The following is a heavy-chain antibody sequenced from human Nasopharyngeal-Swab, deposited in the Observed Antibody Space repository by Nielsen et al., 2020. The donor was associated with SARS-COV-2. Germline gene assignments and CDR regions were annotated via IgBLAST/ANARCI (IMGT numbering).Heavy chain of an antibody. D-gene: IGHD3-10*01. CDR2: IYYSGST. CDR1: GGAISSYY. J-gene: IGHJ6*03. CDR3: ARLVPYYYYYMDV. Sequence: SETLSLTCTVSGGAISSYYWSWIRQPPGKGLEWIGYIYYSGSTNYNPSLKSRVTISVDTSKNQFSLKLSSVTAADTAVYYCARLVPYYYYYMDVWGKWTTVTVSS. V-gene: IGHV4-59*01.